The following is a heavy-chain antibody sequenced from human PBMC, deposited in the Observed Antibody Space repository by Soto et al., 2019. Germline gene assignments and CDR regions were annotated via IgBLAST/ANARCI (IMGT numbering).Heavy chain of an antibody. D-gene: IGHD4-17*01. CDR2: ISYDGSNK. J-gene: IGHJ4*02. Sequence: GGSLRLSCAASGFTFSSYGMHWVRQAPGKGLEWVAVISYDGSNKYYADSVKGRFTISRDNSKNTLYLQMNSLRAEDTAVYYCARSHYDYGDPYYFDYWGQGTLVTVSS. V-gene: IGHV3-30*03. CDR3: ARSHYDYGDPYYFDY. CDR1: GFTFSSYG.